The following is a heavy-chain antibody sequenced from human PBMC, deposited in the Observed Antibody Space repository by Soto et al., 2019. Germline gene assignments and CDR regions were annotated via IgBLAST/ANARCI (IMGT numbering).Heavy chain of an antibody. V-gene: IGHV1-69*13. Sequence: SVKVSCKASGGTFSSYAISWVRQAPRQGLEWMGGIIPIFGTANYAQKFQGRVTITADESTSTAYMELSSLRSEDTAVYYCARADYDILTGPYYYYGMDVWGQGTTVTVSS. CDR1: GGTFSSYA. CDR2: IIPIFGTA. CDR3: ARADYDILTGPYYYYGMDV. D-gene: IGHD3-9*01. J-gene: IGHJ6*02.